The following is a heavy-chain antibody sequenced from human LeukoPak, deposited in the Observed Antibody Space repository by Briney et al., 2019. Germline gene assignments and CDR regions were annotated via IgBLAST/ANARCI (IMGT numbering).Heavy chain of an antibody. CDR3: ARDQRYCTNGVCYDLDP. D-gene: IGHD2-8*01. CDR2: IGAYNGNT. CDR1: GYTFTSYG. Sequence: ASVKVSCKASGYTFTSYGISWVRQAPGQGLEWMGWIGAYNGNTNYAQKLQGRVTMTTDTSTSTAYMELRSLRSDDTAVYYCARDQRYCTNGVCYDLDPWGQGTLVTVSS. V-gene: IGHV1-18*01. J-gene: IGHJ5*02.